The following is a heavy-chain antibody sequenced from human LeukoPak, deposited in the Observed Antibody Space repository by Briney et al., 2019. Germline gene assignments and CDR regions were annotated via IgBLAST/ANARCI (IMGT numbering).Heavy chain of an antibody. J-gene: IGHJ5*02. V-gene: IGHV1-69*06. CDR2: IIPIFGTA. CDR3: ARDWGTTGTTGWFDP. D-gene: IGHD1-1*01. CDR1: GGTFSSYA. Sequence: ASVKVSCMASGGTFSSYAISWVRQAPGQGLEWMGGIIPIFGTANYAQKFQGRVTITADKSTSTAYMELSSLRSEDTAVYYCARDWGTTGTTGWFDPWGQGTLVTVSS.